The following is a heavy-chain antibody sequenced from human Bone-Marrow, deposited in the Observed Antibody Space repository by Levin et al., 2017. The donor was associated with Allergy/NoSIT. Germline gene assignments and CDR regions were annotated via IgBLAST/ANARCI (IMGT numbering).Heavy chain of an antibody. Sequence: PGGSLRLSCAASGFTFSTYAMHWVRQAPGKGLEYVSAINSNGDNKFYANPVKGRFTISRDNSKNTVYLQMGSLRTEDMAMYYCAREICGDYGGGSWYFDLWGRGSLVTVSS. CDR1: GFTFSTYA. CDR2: INSNGDNK. J-gene: IGHJ2*01. D-gene: IGHD4-17*01. V-gene: IGHV3-64*01. CDR3: AREICGDYGGGSWYFDL.